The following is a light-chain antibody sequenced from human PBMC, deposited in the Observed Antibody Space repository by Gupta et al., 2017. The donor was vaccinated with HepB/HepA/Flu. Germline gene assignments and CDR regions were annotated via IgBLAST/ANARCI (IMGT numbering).Light chain of an antibody. CDR1: QSISSW. V-gene: IGKV1-5*03. CDR2: KAS. CDR3: QQDDNYPIT. J-gene: IGKJ4*01. Sequence: DIQMTQSPSTLSASVGDRVTITCRASQSISSWLAWYQQKPGKAPNLLIYKASSSESGVPSRFSGSGSETEFTLTISSLHPDDFATYYCQQDDNYPITFGGGTKVEIK.